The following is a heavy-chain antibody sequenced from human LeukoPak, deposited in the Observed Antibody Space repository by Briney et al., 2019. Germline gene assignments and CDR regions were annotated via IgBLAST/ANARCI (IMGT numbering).Heavy chain of an antibody. CDR1: GFTFSGYE. J-gene: IGHJ4*02. Sequence: VGSLRLSCAASGFTFSGYEMNWVRQAPEKGLEWVSYISNGGGTIYYADSVKGRFTISRDNAKNSLYLQMNSLRVEDTAVYYCARHSSGWYYFDNWGQGTLVTVSS. D-gene: IGHD6-19*01. V-gene: IGHV3-48*03. CDR3: ARHSSGWYYFDN. CDR2: ISNGGGTI.